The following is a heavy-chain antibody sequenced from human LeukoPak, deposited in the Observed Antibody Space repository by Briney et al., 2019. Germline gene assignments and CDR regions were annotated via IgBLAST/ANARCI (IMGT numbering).Heavy chain of an antibody. Sequence: PSETLSLTCSVSGGSISSGGYYWSWIRQPPGKGLEWIGYIYHSGSTYYNPSLKSRVTISVDRSKNQFSLKLSSVTAADTAVYYCARDLSITLIRGVTFDYWGQGALVTVSS. CDR3: ARDLSITLIRGVTFDY. CDR1: GGSISSGGYY. CDR2: IYHSGST. D-gene: IGHD3-10*01. J-gene: IGHJ4*02. V-gene: IGHV4-30-2*01.